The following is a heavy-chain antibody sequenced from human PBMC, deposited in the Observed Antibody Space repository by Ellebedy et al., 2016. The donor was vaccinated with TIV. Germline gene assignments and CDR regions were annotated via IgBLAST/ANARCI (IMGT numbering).Heavy chain of an antibody. V-gene: IGHV1-46*01. CDR2: INPSNGDT. CDR1: GYTFTDYM. CDR3: AREKGATYYFDY. J-gene: IGHJ4*02. Sequence: ASVKVSXXTSGYTFTDYMMHWVRQAPGQGLEWMGIINPSNGDTSYAQKFQGRVTMTRDTSTSIVYMELSSLRSEDTAVYYCAREKGATYYFDYWGQGILVTVSS.